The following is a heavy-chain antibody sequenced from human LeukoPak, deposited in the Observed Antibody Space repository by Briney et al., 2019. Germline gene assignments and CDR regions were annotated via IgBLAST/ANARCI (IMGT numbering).Heavy chain of an antibody. Sequence: TGRSLRLSCAASGFTFSGSWMSWVRQAPGEGLEWVADMNPDGSVKYYVDSVTGRFTISRDNAKNSLYLLMDSLRAEDTAIYYCARDPHCGAVDIWGQGTLVTVSS. CDR2: MNPDGSVK. CDR1: GFTFSGSW. V-gene: IGHV3-7*01. CDR3: ARDPHCGAVDI. D-gene: IGHD2-21*02. J-gene: IGHJ3*02.